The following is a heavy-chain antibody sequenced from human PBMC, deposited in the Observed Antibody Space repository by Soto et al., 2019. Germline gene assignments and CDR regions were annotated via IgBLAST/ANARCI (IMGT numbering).Heavy chain of an antibody. CDR1: GFTFSSYG. V-gene: IGHV3-30*18. Sequence: QVQLVESGGGVVQPGRSLRLSCAASGFTFSSYGMHWVRQAPGKGLEWVAVISYAGSNKYYADSVKGRFTISRDNSKNTLYLEMMSLGAEDRAVDYCAKGLVYWSGGSCYSVGEDDYYGMAVWGQGTTVTVSS. CDR2: ISYAGSNK. D-gene: IGHD2-15*01. J-gene: IGHJ6*02. CDR3: AKGLVYWSGGSCYSVGEDDYYGMAV.